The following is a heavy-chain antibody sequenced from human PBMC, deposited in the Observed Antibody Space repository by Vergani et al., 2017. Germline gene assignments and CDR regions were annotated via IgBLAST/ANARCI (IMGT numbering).Heavy chain of an antibody. Sequence: EVQLVESGGVVVQPGGSLRLSCAASGFTFDDYTMHWVRQAPGKGLEWVSLISWDGGSTYYADSVKGRFTISRDNSKNSLYLQMNSLRTEDTALYYCAKSVDYYDSSGYYSYWGQGTLVTVSS. J-gene: IGHJ4*02. V-gene: IGHV3-43*01. CDR3: AKSVDYYDSSGYYSY. CDR1: GFTFDDYT. D-gene: IGHD3-22*01. CDR2: ISWDGGST.